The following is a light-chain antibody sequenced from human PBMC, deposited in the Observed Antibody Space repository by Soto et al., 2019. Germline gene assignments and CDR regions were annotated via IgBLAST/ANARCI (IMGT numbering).Light chain of an antibody. V-gene: IGLV2-11*01. CDR3: CSFAGTYTVV. Sequence: QSALTQSRSVSGSPGQSVTISCTGTGSDVGGYDFVSWYQQHPGKAPKLMIYDVSKRPSGVPDRFSGSKSGSTASLTISGLQADDEADYFCCSFAGTYTVVFGGGTKLTVL. CDR2: DVS. CDR1: GSDVGGYDF. J-gene: IGLJ2*01.